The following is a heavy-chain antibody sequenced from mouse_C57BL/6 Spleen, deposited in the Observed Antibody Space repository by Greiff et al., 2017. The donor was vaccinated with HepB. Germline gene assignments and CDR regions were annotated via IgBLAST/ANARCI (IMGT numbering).Heavy chain of an antibody. V-gene: IGHV1-69*01. Sequence: VQLQQPGAELVMPGASVKLSCKASGYTFTSYWMHWVKQRPGQGLEWIGEIDPSDSYTNYNRKFKGKSTLTVDKSSSTAYMQLSSLTSEDSAVYYCARLDTTVVAKDYWGQGTTLTVSS. J-gene: IGHJ2*01. CDR1: GYTFTSYW. D-gene: IGHD1-1*01. CDR3: ARLDTTVVAKDY. CDR2: IDPSDSYT.